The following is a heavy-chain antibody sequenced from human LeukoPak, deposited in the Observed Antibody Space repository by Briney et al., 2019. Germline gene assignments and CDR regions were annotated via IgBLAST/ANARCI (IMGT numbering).Heavy chain of an antibody. CDR2: IKQDGSEK. V-gene: IGHV3-7*01. CDR1: GFTFSSYW. D-gene: IGHD1-1*01. J-gene: IGHJ4*02. CDR3: VSLGYTSSFDY. Sequence: PGGSLRLSCAASGFTFSSYWMSWVRQAPGKGLEWVANIKQDGSEKYYVDSVKGRFTISRDNAKNSLYLQMNSLRAEDTAVYYCVSLGYTSSFDYWGQGTLVTVSS.